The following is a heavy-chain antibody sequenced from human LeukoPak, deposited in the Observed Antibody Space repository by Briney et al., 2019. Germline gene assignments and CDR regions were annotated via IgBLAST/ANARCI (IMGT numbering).Heavy chain of an antibody. CDR3: ARGPYSYDSSGAFDI. CDR1: GNSLSSGDNY. CDR2: IYTSGST. D-gene: IGHD3-22*01. J-gene: IGHJ3*02. V-gene: IGHV4-61*02. Sequence: SQTLSLTCTVSGNSLSSGDNYWSWIRQPAGQGLEWIGRIYTSGSTNYNPSLKSRVTISVDTSKNQFSLKLSSVTAADTAVYFWARGPYSYDSSGAFDIWSQGTMVTVSS.